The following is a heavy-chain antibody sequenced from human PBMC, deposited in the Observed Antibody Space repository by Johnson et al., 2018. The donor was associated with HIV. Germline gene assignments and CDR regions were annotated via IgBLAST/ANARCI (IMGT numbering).Heavy chain of an antibody. V-gene: IGHV3-30-3*02. CDR2: ISYDGSNK. J-gene: IGHJ3*02. Sequence: QVQLVESGGGVVQPGRSLRLSCAASGFTFTSYTMHWVRQAPGKWLEWVALISYDGSNKYYADSVTGRFTISRDNSKNTLYLQMNSLRAEDTAVFYCAKIVATSDDVFDIWGQGTKVTVSS. CDR3: AKIVATSDDVFDI. D-gene: IGHD5-12*01. CDR1: GFTFTSYT.